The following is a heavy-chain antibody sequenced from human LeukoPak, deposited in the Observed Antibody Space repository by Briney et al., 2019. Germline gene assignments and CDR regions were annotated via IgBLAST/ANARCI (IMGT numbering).Heavy chain of an antibody. J-gene: IGHJ6*03. V-gene: IGHV4-39*01. D-gene: IGHD1-1*01. CDR2: IYYSGST. CDR1: GGSISSSSYY. CDR3: ARQLEYDYYIYV. Sequence: KPSETLSLTCTVSGGSISSSSYYWGWIRQPPGKGLEWIGSIYYSGSTYYNPSLKSRVTISVDTSKNQFSLKLSSVTAADTAVYYCARQLEYDYYIYVAGKGTTVTVSS.